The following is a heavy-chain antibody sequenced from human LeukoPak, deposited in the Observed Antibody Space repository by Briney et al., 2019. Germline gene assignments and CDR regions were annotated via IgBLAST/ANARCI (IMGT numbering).Heavy chain of an antibody. CDR2: INPSGGST. CDR3: ARHFYGSGTYYHFDY. Sequence: GASVKVSCKASGYTFTSYYMHWVRQAPGQGLEWMGIINPSGGSTSYAQKFQGRVTMTRDTSTSTVYMELRSLRSDDTAVYYCARHFYGSGTYYHFDYWGQGTLVTVSS. CDR1: GYTFTSYY. V-gene: IGHV1-46*01. D-gene: IGHD3-10*01. J-gene: IGHJ4*02.